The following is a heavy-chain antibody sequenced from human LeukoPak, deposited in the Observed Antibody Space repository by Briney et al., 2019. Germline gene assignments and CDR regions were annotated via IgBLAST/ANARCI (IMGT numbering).Heavy chain of an antibody. CDR3: APDYYDSSGQNDAFDI. V-gene: IGHV3-11*01. Sequence: GGSLRLSCAASGFTFSDYYMSWIRQAPGKGLEWVSYISSSGSTIYYADSVKGRFTISRDNAKNSLYLQMNSLRAEDTAVYYCAPDYYDSSGQNDAFDIWGQGTMVTVSS. J-gene: IGHJ3*02. CDR1: GFTFSDYY. CDR2: ISSSGSTI. D-gene: IGHD3-22*01.